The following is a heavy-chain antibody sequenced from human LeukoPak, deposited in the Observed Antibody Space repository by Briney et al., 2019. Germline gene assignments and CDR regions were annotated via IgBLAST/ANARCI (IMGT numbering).Heavy chain of an antibody. CDR2: INPSGGST. CDR3: ARDRRWLQNRYYFDY. J-gene: IGHJ4*02. Sequence: ASVKVSCKASGYTFTSYYMHWVRQAPGQGLEWMGIINPSGGSTSYAQKFQGRVTMTRDTSTSTVYMELSSLRSGDTAVYYCARDRRWLQNRYYFDYWGQGTLVTVSS. V-gene: IGHV1-46*01. CDR1: GYTFTSYY. D-gene: IGHD5-24*01.